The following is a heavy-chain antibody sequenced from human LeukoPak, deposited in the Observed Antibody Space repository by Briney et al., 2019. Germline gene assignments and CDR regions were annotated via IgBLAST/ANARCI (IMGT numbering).Heavy chain of an antibody. V-gene: IGHV1-2*02. CDR2: INPNSGGT. Sequence: ASVKVSCKASGYTFTGYYMHWVRQAPGQGLEWMGWINPNSGGTNYAQKFQGRVTMTRDTSISTAYMELSRLRSDDTAEYYCARVSTTGDYGDHEYYFDYWGQGTLVTVSS. CDR3: ARVSTTGDYGDHEYYFDY. D-gene: IGHD4-17*01. CDR1: GYTFTGYY. J-gene: IGHJ4*02.